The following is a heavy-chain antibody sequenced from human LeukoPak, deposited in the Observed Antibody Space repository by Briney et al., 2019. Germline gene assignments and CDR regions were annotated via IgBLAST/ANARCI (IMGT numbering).Heavy chain of an antibody. D-gene: IGHD4-23*01. Sequence: TGGSLRLSCAASGFTFSSYWMSWVRQAPGKGLEWVATINQNGGVKYYVDSVKGRFTISRDNAKTSLFLQMNSLRIDDTAMYYCTRTVNSASDFWGQGTLVTVSS. CDR1: GFTFSSYW. V-gene: IGHV3-7*03. J-gene: IGHJ4*02. CDR3: TRTVNSASDF. CDR2: INQNGGVK.